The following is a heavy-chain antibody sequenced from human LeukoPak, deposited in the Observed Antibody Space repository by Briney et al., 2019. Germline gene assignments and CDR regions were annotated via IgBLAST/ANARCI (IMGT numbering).Heavy chain of an antibody. V-gene: IGHV4-34*01. D-gene: IGHD2-15*01. CDR2: INHSGST. CDR3: ARGPRYCSGGSCGLDWFDP. CDR1: GGSFSGYY. Sequence: SETLSLTCAVYGGSFSGYYWSWIRQPPGKGLEWIGEINHSGSTSYNPSLKSRVTISVDTSKNQFSLKLSSVTAADTAVYYCARGPRYCSGGSCGLDWFDPWGQGTLVTVSS. J-gene: IGHJ5*02.